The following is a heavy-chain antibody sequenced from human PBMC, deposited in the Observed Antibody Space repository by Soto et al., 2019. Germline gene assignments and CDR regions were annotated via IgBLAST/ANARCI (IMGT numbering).Heavy chain of an antibody. J-gene: IGHJ4*02. V-gene: IGHV4-34*01. CDR2: INHSGST. CDR1: GGSFSGYY. D-gene: IGHD4-17*01. Sequence: QVQLQQWGAGLLKPSETLSLTCAVSGGSFSGYYWYWIRQPPGKGLEGIGEINHSGSTNYNPSLKSRVTISVDSSKNQFSLNLSSVTAADTAVYYCAIHKNVYGDPREYWGQGTLVTVSS. CDR3: AIHKNVYGDPREY.